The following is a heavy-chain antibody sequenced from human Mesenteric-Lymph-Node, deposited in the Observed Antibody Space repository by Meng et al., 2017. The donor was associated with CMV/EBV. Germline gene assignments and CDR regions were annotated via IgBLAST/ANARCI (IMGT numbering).Heavy chain of an antibody. CDR1: GYTFTSYY. CDR3: AKDSAAADWGPNWFDP. D-gene: IGHD6-13*01. V-gene: IGHV1-69*04. J-gene: IGHJ5*02. Sequence: SVKVSCKASGYTFTSYYIQWVRRAPGQGLEWMGRIIPILGIANYAQKFQGRVTITADKSTSTAYMELSSLRSEDTAVYYCAKDSAAADWGPNWFDPWGQGTLVTVSS. CDR2: IIPILGIA.